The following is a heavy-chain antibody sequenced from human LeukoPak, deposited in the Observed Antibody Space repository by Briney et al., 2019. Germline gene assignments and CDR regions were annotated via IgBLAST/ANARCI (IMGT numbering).Heavy chain of an antibody. D-gene: IGHD3-10*01. Sequence: SVKVSCKASGGTFSSYAIDWVRQAPGQGLEWMGGIIPIFGTTNYAQKFQGRVTITAVESMRTAYMELSSLRSEDTAVYYCAMTRGLSWYYYGMDVWGQGTTVTDSS. CDR1: GGTFSSYA. V-gene: IGHV1-69*13. CDR2: IIPIFGTT. CDR3: AMTRGLSWYYYGMDV. J-gene: IGHJ6*02.